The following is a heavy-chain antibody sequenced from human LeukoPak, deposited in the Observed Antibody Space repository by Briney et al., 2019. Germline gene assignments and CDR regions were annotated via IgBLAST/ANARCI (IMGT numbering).Heavy chain of an antibody. V-gene: IGHV3-33*01. CDR3: VRGVGVSRFNYFDP. Sequence: GRSLTLSCAASGFTFSSFGMHWVRQAPGKGLEWVAVIWYDASNKYYADSVKGRFTISRDNTKNTLFLQMNSLRDDDTAVYYCVRGVGVSRFNYFDPWGQGTLVIVSS. CDR1: GFTFSSFG. J-gene: IGHJ5*02. D-gene: IGHD6-13*01. CDR2: IWYDASNK.